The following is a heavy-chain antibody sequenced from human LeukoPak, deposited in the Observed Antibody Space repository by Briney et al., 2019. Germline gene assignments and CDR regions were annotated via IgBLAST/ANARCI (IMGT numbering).Heavy chain of an antibody. CDR2: IDPKSGGR. J-gene: IGHJ4*02. CDR3: AREGVGATGDYFDY. Sequence: ASVKVSCKTSGYTFTGNYIHWVRQAPGEGLEWMGWIDPKSGGRNYAQKFQGRVTLTSDTSITTAYMELSSLRSDDTAVYYCAREGVGATGDYFDYWGQGTLVTVSS. D-gene: IGHD1-26*01. CDR1: GYTFTGNY. V-gene: IGHV1-2*02.